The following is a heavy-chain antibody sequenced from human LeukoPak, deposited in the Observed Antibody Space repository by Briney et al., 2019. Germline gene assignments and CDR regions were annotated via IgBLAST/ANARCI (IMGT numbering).Heavy chain of an antibody. V-gene: IGHV3-23*01. CDR2: IGSGGTT. CDR3: AKDGGSGNRQQLGY. CDR1: RFTFSSYT. Sequence: GGSLRLSCAASRFTFSSYTMSWVRQAPGTGLECLSRIGSGGTTYYADSVKGRFTISRHNSKNPLYLQMTSLRAGDTAVYYCAKDGGSGNRQQLGYWGQGSLVTVSS. D-gene: IGHD6-13*01. J-gene: IGHJ4*02.